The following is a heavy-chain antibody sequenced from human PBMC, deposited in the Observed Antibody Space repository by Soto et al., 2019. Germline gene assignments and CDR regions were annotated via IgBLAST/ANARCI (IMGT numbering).Heavy chain of an antibody. Sequence: GGSLRLSCVVSGFSFRIYSMNWVRQAPGKGLEWISYISSDSGTIYYADSLKGRFTISRDNGKNSLYLQMNSLTDEDTAVYYCARGRLWSFDFWGQGTLLTVSS. J-gene: IGHJ4*02. CDR3: ARGRLWSFDF. V-gene: IGHV3-48*02. CDR2: ISSDSGTI. D-gene: IGHD3-10*01. CDR1: GFSFRIYS.